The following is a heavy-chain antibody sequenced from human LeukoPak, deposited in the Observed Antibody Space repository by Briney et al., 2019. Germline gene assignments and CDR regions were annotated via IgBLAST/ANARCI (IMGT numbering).Heavy chain of an antibody. V-gene: IGHV4-59*08. CDR3: ARRNYGDYGFDY. CDR2: IYYSGST. D-gene: IGHD4-17*01. J-gene: IGHJ4*02. Sequence: SETLSLTCTVSGGSISSYYWSWIRQPPGKGLEWIGYIYYSGSTNYNPSLKSRVTISVDTSKNQFSLKLSSVTAADTAVYYCARRNYGDYGFDYWGQGTLVTVSS. CDR1: GGSISSYY.